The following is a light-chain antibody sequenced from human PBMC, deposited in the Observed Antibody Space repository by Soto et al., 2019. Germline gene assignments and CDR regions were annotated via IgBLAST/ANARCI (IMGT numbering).Light chain of an antibody. CDR3: QQCANWPPKWT. CDR2: DAS. CDR1: RSVSSSF. J-gene: IGKJ1*01. Sequence: EIGLKQSPGTLSLYTGGRATLSCRASRSVSSSFLAWYQQKPGQAPRLLIYDASNRATGIPARFSGSGSGTDFTLTISSLEPEDFAVYYCQQCANWPPKWTFGQGTKAAIK. V-gene: IGKV3D-20*02.